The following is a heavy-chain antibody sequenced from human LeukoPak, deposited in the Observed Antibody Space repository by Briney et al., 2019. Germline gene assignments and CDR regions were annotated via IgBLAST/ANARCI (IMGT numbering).Heavy chain of an antibody. J-gene: IGHJ6*03. V-gene: IGHV4-38-2*01. CDR1: GHPINSAYY. Sequence: SETLSLTCAVSGHPINSAYYWVWIRQPPGKGLGWIGSLYHPDSTYYNPSLESRVTMSVDTSRNQFSLKLSFVTAADTAVYYCARQYDSYFYYYLDVWGTGTTVIVSS. CDR2: LYHPDST. D-gene: IGHD2/OR15-2a*01. CDR3: ARQYDSYFYYYLDV.